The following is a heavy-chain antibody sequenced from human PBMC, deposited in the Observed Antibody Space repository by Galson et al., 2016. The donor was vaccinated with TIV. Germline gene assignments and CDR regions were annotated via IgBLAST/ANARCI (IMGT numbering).Heavy chain of an antibody. Sequence: SVKVSCKASGGTFRSPAINWVRQAPGQGLEWMGGIIPVLGIINYAQKFQGRLTITADKVTTTTTMELSSLRSEDTAVYYCARGAQGADAWAFDYWGQGTLVTVSS. J-gene: IGHJ4*02. CDR3: ARGAQGADAWAFDY. CDR2: IIPVLGII. V-gene: IGHV1-69*10. CDR1: GGTFRSPA. D-gene: IGHD6-19*01.